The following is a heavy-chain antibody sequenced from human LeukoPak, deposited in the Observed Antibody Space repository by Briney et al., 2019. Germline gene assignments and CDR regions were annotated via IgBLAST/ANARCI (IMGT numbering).Heavy chain of an antibody. CDR3: ARREDIVVVPAAIPRGGYFDWLGAFDI. CDR1: RGTFSSYA. CDR2: IIPIFGTA. V-gene: IGHV1-69*13. D-gene: IGHD2-2*02. Sequence: ASVKVSCKASRGTFSSYAISWVRQAPGQGLEWMGGIIPIFGTANYAQKFQGRVTITADESTSTAYMELSSLRSEDTAVYYCARREDIVVVPAAIPRGGYFDWLGAFDIWGQGTVVTVSS. J-gene: IGHJ3*02.